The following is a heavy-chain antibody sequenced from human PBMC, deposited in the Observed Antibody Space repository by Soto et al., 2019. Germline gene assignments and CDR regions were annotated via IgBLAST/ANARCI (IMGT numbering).Heavy chain of an antibody. CDR3: ARDGGTGGYRAAFDI. V-gene: IGHV1-18*04. D-gene: IGHD2-8*02. Sequence: VQLVQSGAEMKKPGASVKVSCKTSGYTFTSYSINWVRQAPGQGLEWMGWISAFNGNTKYAQKVQGRVTMTTDTSTSKAYMELRSLRSDDTAVYYCARDGGTGGYRAAFDIWGKGTMVTVSS. CDR1: GYTFTSYS. CDR2: ISAFNGNT. J-gene: IGHJ3*02.